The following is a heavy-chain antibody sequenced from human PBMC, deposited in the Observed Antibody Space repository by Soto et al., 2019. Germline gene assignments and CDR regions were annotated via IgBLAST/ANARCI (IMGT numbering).Heavy chain of an antibody. CDR2: ISAYNGNT. V-gene: IGHV1-18*01. Sequence: QVQLVQSGAEVKKPGASVKVSCKASGYTFTSYGISWVRQAPGQGPEWMGWISAYNGNTNYAQKLQGRVTMTTDTSTSTDYMELRSLRSDDTAVYYCARVRCTSSYVLGTGEQFDYWGQGTLVTVSS. CDR1: GYTFTSYG. J-gene: IGHJ4*02. D-gene: IGHD2-2*01. CDR3: ARVRCTSSYVLGTGEQFDY.